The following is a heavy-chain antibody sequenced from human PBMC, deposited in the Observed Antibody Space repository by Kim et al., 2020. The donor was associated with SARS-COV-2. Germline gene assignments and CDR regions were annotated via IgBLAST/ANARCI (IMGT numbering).Heavy chain of an antibody. Sequence: GSTYYADSVKGRFTIARDNTKNTLYLQMNSLRAEDTAVYYCASARYSSARWGQGTLVTVSS. V-gene: IGHV3-23*01. CDR2: GST. D-gene: IGHD6-25*01. CDR3: ASARYSSAR. J-gene: IGHJ4*02.